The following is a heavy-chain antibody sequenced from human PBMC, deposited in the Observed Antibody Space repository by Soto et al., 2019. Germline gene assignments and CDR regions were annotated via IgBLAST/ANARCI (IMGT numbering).Heavy chain of an antibody. D-gene: IGHD3-22*01. CDR3: ASVGSDYDNSGYYLP. CDR2: IYHSGST. Sequence: SETLSLTCTFSCGSVSSSNWWSWVRQPPGKGLEWIGEIYHSGSTTYNPSLKSRATISVDKSENQFSLRLKSVTAADTAVYYCASVGSDYDNSGYYLPWGPGTLVTVSS. V-gene: IGHV4-4*02. J-gene: IGHJ5*02. CDR1: CGSVSSSNW.